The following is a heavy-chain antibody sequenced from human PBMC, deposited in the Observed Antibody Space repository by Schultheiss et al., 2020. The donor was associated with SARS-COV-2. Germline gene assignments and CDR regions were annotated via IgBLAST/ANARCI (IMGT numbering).Heavy chain of an antibody. V-gene: IGHV3-23*01. J-gene: IGHJ3*02. CDR1: GFTFSSYA. Sequence: GESLKISCAASGFTFSSYAMSWVRQAPGKGLEWVSAISGSGDSTYYADSVKGRFTISRDNSKNTLYLQMNSLRAEDTAVYYCAREAAGINAFDIWGQGTMVTVSS. CDR3: AREAAGINAFDI. D-gene: IGHD6-13*01. CDR2: ISGSGDST.